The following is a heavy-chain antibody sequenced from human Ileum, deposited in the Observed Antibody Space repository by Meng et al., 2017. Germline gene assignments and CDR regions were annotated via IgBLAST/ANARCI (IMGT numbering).Heavy chain of an antibody. D-gene: IGHD6-19*01. CDR2: MNSDGTTT. CDR3: ARGGSSAWY. CDR1: GFPFSSYW. V-gene: IGHV3-74*01. Sequence: EVHGVAAGGGLFQPGGSRRLSCAVSGFPFSSYWMHWVRQAPGKGLVWVSRMNSDGTTTDYADSVKGRFTISRDNAKNTLYLQMNSLRAEDTAVYYCARGGSSAWYWGQGALVTVSS. J-gene: IGHJ4*02.